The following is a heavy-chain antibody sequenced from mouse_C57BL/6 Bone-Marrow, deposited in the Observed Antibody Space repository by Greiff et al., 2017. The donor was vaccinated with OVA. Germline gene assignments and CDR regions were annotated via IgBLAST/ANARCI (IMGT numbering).Heavy chain of an antibody. J-gene: IGHJ3*01. CDR3: TVYYDYDKGG. V-gene: IGHV6-3*01. CDR2: IGLKSDNYAT. CDR1: GFTFSNYW. Sequence: EVKLMESGGGLVQPGGSMKLSCVASGFTFSNYWMNWVRQSPEKGLEWVAQIGLKSDNYATHYAESVKGRFTISRDDSKSSVYLQMNNLRAEDTGIYYCTVYYDYDKGGGGQGTLVTVSA. D-gene: IGHD2-4*01.